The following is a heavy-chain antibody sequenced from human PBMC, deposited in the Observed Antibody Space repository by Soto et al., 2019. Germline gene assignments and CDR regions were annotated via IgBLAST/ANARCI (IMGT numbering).Heavy chain of an antibody. V-gene: IGHV2-70*11. CDR1: GFSLSTSGMC. Sequence: GPMLVNPTQTLTLTCTFSGFSLSTSGMCVSWIRQPPGKALEWLARIDWDDDKYYSTSLKTRLTISKDTSKNQVVLTMTNMDPVDTATYFCARLCSSSIDYWGQGTLVTVSS. J-gene: IGHJ4*02. CDR2: IDWDDDK. CDR3: ARLCSSSIDY. D-gene: IGHD6-6*01.